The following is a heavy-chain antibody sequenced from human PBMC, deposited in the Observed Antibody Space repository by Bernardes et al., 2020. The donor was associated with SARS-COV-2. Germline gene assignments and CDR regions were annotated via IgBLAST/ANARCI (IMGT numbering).Heavy chain of an antibody. CDR3: AGASIVVVPGPLGLGPWGYKYNGMGV. CDR2: IWYDGSYK. J-gene: IGHJ6*02. Sequence: GGSLRLSCGASGFTFSNYAMHWVRQAPDKGLEWVAIIWYDGSYKYYADSVKGRFSISRDNSKNTLFLQMNSLRAEDTAVYYCAGASIVVVPGPLGLGPWGYKYNGMGVWGPGTTVTVSS. V-gene: IGHV3-33*01. D-gene: IGHD2-2*01. CDR1: GFTFSNYA.